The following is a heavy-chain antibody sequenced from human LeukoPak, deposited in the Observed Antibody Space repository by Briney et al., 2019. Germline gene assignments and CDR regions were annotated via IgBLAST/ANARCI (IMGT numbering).Heavy chain of an antibody. J-gene: IGHJ4*02. CDR3: AKKRLWFGELAGYFDY. CDR2: ISYDGSNK. V-gene: IGHV3-30*18. Sequence: GGSLRLSCAASGFTFSSYGMHWVRQAPGKGLEWVAVISYDGSNKYYADSVKGRYTISRDNSKNTLYLQMNSLRAEDTAVYYCAKKRLWFGELAGYFDYWGQGTLVTVSS. CDR1: GFTFSSYG. D-gene: IGHD3-10*01.